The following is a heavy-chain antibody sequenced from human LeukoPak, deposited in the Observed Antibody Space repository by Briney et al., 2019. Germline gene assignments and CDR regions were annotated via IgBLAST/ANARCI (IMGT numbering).Heavy chain of an antibody. Sequence: SQTLSLTCTVSGGSISSGDYYWSWIRQPPGKGLEWIGYIYYSGSTYYNPSLKSRVTISVDTSKNQFSLKLSSVTAADTAVYYCARANAGIKDALDIWGQGTMVTVSS. CDR1: GGSISSGDYY. CDR2: IYYSGST. D-gene: IGHD1-26*01. J-gene: IGHJ3*02. V-gene: IGHV4-30-4*01. CDR3: ARANAGIKDALDI.